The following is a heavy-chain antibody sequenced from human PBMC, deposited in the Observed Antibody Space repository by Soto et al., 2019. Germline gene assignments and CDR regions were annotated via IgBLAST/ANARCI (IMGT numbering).Heavy chain of an antibody. D-gene: IGHD3-16*02. CDR3: ARGGLVERLGELSPGPVPFDY. Sequence: QVQLQQWGAGLLKPSETLSLTCAVYGGSFSGYYWSWIRQPPGKGLEWIGEINHSGSTNYNPSLKSRVTISVDTSKNQFSLKLSSVTAADTAVYYCARGGLVERLGELSPGPVPFDYWGQGTLVTVSS. V-gene: IGHV4-34*01. J-gene: IGHJ4*02. CDR2: INHSGST. CDR1: GGSFSGYY.